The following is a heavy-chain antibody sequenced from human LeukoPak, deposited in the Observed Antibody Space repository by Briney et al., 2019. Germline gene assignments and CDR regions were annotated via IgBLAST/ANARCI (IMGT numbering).Heavy chain of an antibody. CDR3: ARGFRITMVRGVRVVRPRWFDP. CDR1: GGSFRGYY. CDR2: INHSGST. V-gene: IGHV4-34*01. D-gene: IGHD3-10*01. Sequence: SETLSLTRAGYGGSFRGYYWSWIRQPPAKGLEGIGDINHSGSTYYNPSLKSRVTISVDTSKNQFFLKLSSVTAADTAVYYCARGFRITMVRGVRVVRPRWFDPWGQGTLVTVSS. J-gene: IGHJ5*02.